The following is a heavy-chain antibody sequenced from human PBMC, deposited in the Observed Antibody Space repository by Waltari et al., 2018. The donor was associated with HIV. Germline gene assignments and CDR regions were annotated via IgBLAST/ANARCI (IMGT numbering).Heavy chain of an antibody. CDR1: RDVFTNFS. J-gene: IGHJ4*02. CDR2: ITPVFGTT. Sequence: VHLVQSGAEMKKPGSSVRVSCKCSRDVFTNFSFNWRRRAPGQRPEWMAEITPVFGTTDSARKFRGRVTLSADKSASTIYMDLRSLSSGDTAVYYCAASPERPGFEAPLFFFDYWGQGTLITVSS. V-gene: IGHV1-69*13. D-gene: IGHD5-12*01. CDR3: AASPERPGFEAPLFFFDY.